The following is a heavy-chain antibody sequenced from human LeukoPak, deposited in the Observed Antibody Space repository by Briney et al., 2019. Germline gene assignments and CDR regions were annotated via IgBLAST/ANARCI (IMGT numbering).Heavy chain of an antibody. CDR1: GDSVSSNSAA. CDR2: TYYRSKWYD. Sequence: SQTLSLTCAISGDSVSSNSAAWNWIRQSPSRGLEWLGRTYYRSKWYDDSAASVKSRITINPDTSKNQFSLQLSSVTPEETAVYYCPRGGRGGTVWYFDLWGRGTLVTVSS. CDR3: PRGGRGGTVWYFDL. J-gene: IGHJ2*01. D-gene: IGHD3-16*01. V-gene: IGHV6-1*01.